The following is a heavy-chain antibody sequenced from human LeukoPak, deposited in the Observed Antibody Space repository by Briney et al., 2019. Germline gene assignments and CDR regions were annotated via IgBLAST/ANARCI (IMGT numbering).Heavy chain of an antibody. CDR1: GFSISGLW. CDR2: IKEDGSEI. V-gene: IGHV3-7*03. D-gene: IGHD5-12*01. CDR3: ARGRYSGTTYYFDY. J-gene: IGHJ4*02. Sequence: GGSLRLSCAASGFSISGLWMNWVRQAPGKGLEWLAIIKEDGSEIHYADSVKGRFTISRDNAKNSLYLQMNSLRAEDTAMYYCARGRYSGTTYYFDYWGQGTLVTVSS.